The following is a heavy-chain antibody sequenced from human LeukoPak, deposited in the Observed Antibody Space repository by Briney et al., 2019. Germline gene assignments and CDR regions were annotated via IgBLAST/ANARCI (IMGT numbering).Heavy chain of an antibody. CDR3: SRESGAFCPFGY. Sequence: SETLSLTCDVSGGSISNTNWWSWVRRPPGQGLEWIGEVSLAGQTNYNPSLNGRVTMSLDESSKQLSLKLTSVTAADTAIYYCSRESGAFCPFGYWGQGTLVIVPS. CDR1: GGSISNTNW. D-gene: IGHD1-26*01. CDR2: VSLAGQT. V-gene: IGHV4-4*02. J-gene: IGHJ4*02.